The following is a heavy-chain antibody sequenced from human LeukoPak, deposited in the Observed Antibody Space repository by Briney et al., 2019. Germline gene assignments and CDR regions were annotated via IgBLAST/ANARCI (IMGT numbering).Heavy chain of an antibody. CDR2: IWYDGSNK. V-gene: IGHV3-33*01. CDR3: ARDGSLPDY. Sequence: GGSLRLSCAASGFTFSSYGMHWVRQAPGKGLEWVAVIWYDGSNKYYADSVKGRFTISRDNSKNTLYLQMNNLRVEDTAVYYCARDGSLPDYWGQGTLVTVSS. CDR1: GFTFSSYG. J-gene: IGHJ4*02.